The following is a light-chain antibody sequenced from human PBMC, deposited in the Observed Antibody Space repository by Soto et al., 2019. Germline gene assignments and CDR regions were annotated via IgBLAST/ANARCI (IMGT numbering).Light chain of an antibody. CDR3: QQRYSWPPIT. CDR1: HSVRRY. V-gene: IGKV3-11*01. Sequence: EIVLTQSPATLSLSPGERANLSCRASHSVRRYLLWYQQKPGQAPRLLISDASNRATGIPARFSGSGSGTDFTLTISSLEPEAFAVYYFQQRYSWPPITFGQGTRLESK. CDR2: DAS. J-gene: IGKJ5*01.